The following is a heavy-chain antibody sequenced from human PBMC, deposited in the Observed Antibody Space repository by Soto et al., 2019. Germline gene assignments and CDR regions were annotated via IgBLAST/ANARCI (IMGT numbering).Heavy chain of an antibody. CDR2: IISSGSTT. J-gene: IGHJ4*02. CDR1: GFTFSSYE. Sequence: EVQLVESGGGLVQPGGSLRLSCAASGFTFSSYEMHWVRQAPGKGLEWVSYIISSGSTTYYADSVKGRFTISRDNAKNSLYLQMNSLRAEDTAVYYCASMITPDYWGQETLVTVSS. CDR3: ASMITPDY. V-gene: IGHV3-48*03. D-gene: IGHD3-16*01.